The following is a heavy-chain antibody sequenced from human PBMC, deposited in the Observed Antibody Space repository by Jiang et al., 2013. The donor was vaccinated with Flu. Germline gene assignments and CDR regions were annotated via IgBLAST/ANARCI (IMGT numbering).Heavy chain of an antibody. D-gene: IGHD1-7*01. V-gene: IGHV5-51*01. CDR1: GYNFSKYW. CDR2: IYPGDSDS. CDR3: ARQNWDYDVKXHYYGMDV. Sequence: YGAEVKKPGESLKISCQGSGYNFSKYWIAWVRQVPGKGLEWMGFIYPGDSDSRYSPSFQGQVTFSADKSTGSVYLQWSSLKASDTAVYYCARQNWDYDVKXHYYGMDVVGPRDHRHRL. J-gene: IGHJ6*02.